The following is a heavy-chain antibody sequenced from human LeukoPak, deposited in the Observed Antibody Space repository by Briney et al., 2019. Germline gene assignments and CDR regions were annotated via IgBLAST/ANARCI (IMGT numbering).Heavy chain of an antibody. D-gene: IGHD3-10*01. J-gene: IGHJ4*02. CDR1: GFTVSSNY. V-gene: IGHV3-23*01. CDR3: AKDLSHNYGSGSYRLYFDY. Sequence: GGSLRLSCAASGFTVSSNYMSWVRQAPGKGLEWVSAISGSGGSTYYADSVKGRFTISRDNSKNTLYLQMNSLRAEDTAVYYCAKDLSHNYGSGSYRLYFDYWGQGTLVTVSS. CDR2: ISGSGGST.